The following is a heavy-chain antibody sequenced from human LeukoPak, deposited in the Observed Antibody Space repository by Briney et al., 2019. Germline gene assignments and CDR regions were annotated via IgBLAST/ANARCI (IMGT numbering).Heavy chain of an antibody. CDR1: GFTFDDYD. CDR3: AKDIDGSGSYSPFDY. CDR2: ISWNSGSI. V-gene: IGHV3-9*01. Sequence: GGSLRLSCAASGFTFDDYDMHWVRQAPGKGLEWVSGISWNSGSIVYADSVKGRFTISRDNAKNSLYLQMNSLRAEDTALYYCAKDIDGSGSYSPFDYWGQGTLVTVSS. D-gene: IGHD3-10*01. J-gene: IGHJ4*02.